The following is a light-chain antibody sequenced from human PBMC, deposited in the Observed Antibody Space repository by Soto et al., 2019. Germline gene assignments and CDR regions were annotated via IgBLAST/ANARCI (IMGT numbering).Light chain of an antibody. J-gene: IGKJ4*01. V-gene: IGKV3-15*01. CDR3: QPYNNWPLT. Sequence: EVVLTQSPATLSLSPGDRATLSCSASQSISTYVNWFQQKPGQPPRLLIYDTSTRATGVPTRFSGSRSGAEFTLTINSMQSEDFAVYYCQPYNNWPLTFGGGTKVDIK. CDR2: DTS. CDR1: QSISTY.